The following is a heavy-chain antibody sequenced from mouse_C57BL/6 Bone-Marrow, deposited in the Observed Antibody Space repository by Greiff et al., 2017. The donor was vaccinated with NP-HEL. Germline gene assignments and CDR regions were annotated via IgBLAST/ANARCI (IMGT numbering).Heavy chain of an antibody. Sequence: QVQLQQPGAELVKPGASVKLSCKASGYTFTSYWMQWVKQRPGQGLEWIGEIDPSDSYTTYNQKFKGKATLTVDTSTSPAYMQLSSLTSEDSAVYYCARDTTVVAHFDYWGQGTTLTVSS. J-gene: IGHJ2*01. V-gene: IGHV1-50*01. D-gene: IGHD1-1*01. CDR3: ARDTTVVAHFDY. CDR2: IDPSDSYT. CDR1: GYTFTSYW.